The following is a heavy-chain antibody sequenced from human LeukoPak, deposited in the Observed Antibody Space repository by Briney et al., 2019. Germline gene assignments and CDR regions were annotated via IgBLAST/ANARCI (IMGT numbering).Heavy chain of an antibody. Sequence: SETLSLTCTVSGGSISSSSYYWGWIRQPPGKGLEWIGSIYYSGSTYYNPSLKSRVTISVDTSKNQFSLKLSSVTAADTAVYYYARVSARSGTYSFDPWGQGTRVIVSS. CDR2: IYYSGST. D-gene: IGHD6-6*01. CDR3: ARVSARSGTYSFDP. CDR1: GGSISSSSYY. J-gene: IGHJ5*02. V-gene: IGHV4-39*07.